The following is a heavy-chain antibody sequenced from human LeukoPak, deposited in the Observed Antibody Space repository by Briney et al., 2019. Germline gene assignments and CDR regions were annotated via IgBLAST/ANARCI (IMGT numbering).Heavy chain of an antibody. D-gene: IGHD4-17*01. J-gene: IGHJ3*02. Sequence: GGSLRLSCAASGFTFSTYAMNWVRHTPGKGLEWVSGITGSGGHTYYADSVKGRFTISRDNSKNTLFLQMTSLTADDTALYYCPKSSIGGAPPWGGDFYSWGQGTMVTVSS. CDR3: PKSSIGGAPPWGGDFYS. V-gene: IGHV3-23*01. CDR1: GFTFSTYA. CDR2: ITGSGGHT.